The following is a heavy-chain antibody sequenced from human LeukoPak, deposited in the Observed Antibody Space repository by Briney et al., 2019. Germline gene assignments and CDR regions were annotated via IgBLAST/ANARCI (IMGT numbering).Heavy chain of an antibody. Sequence: PSETLSLTCTVSVGSISTYQWSWIRQPPGKGLEWIGYIYYSGSTNYNPSLKSRVTISVDTSKNQFSLKLSSVTAADTAVYYCARSVEGYCRGGSCYYYSYYMDVWGKGTTVTVSS. CDR3: ARSVEGYCRGGSCYYYSYYMDV. CDR1: VGSISTYQ. J-gene: IGHJ6*03. CDR2: IYYSGST. D-gene: IGHD2-15*01. V-gene: IGHV4-59*01.